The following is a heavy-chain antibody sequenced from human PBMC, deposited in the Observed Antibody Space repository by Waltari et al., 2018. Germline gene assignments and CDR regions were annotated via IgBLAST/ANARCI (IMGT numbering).Heavy chain of an antibody. J-gene: IGHJ3*01. Sequence: EVQLVQSGAEVRKPGESLTISGKGSGYRFTNSWIGWVRQMPGKGREWMGIISPGDSDTRYSPSFQGQVIISADKSISTAYLQWSSLKASDTAMYYCARHGPYTGSHRAFDFWGQGTMVTVSS. D-gene: IGHD1-26*01. CDR3: ARHGPYTGSHRAFDF. CDR1: GYRFTNSW. V-gene: IGHV5-51*01. CDR2: ISPGDSDT.